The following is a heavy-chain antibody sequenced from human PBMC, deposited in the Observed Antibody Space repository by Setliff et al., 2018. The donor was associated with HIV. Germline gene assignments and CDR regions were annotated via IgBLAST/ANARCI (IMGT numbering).Heavy chain of an antibody. CDR2: INPHSGNT. CDR3: ARGGHYSGSYLPRDYYMDV. Sequence: ASVKVSCKISGYTLTEVSMHWVRQAPGQGLEWMGWINPHSGNTDFAQRFQGRITMTRDTSINTVYMDLSSLGSEDTAVYYCARGGHYSGSYLPRDYYMDVWGKGTTVTVSS. CDR1: GYTLTEVS. J-gene: IGHJ6*03. V-gene: IGHV1-2*02. D-gene: IGHD1-26*01.